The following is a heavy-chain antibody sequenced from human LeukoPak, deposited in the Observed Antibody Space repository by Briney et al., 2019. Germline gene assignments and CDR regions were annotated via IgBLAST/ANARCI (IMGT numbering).Heavy chain of an antibody. D-gene: IGHD1-1*01. J-gene: IGHJ4*02. CDR1: GFTFSSYA. Sequence: PGGSLRLSCAASGFTFSSYAMHWVRQAPGKGLEWVAVISYDGSNKYYADSVKGRFTISRDNSENTLYLQINSLRVEDTAVYYCAKDTPTTGYHLDSWGQGTLVTVS. CDR3: AKDTPTTGYHLDS. CDR2: ISYDGSNK. V-gene: IGHV3-30*04.